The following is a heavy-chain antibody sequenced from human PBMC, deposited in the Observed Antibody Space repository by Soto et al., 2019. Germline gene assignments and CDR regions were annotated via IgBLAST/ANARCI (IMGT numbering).Heavy chain of an antibody. V-gene: IGHV4-30-2*01. CDR3: ARGESSSWDQTYYYYRMDV. CDR2: IYHSGST. Sequence: SETLSLTCAVSGGSISSGGYSWSWIRQPPGKGLEWIGYIYHSGSTYYNPSLKSRVTISVDRSKNQFSLQLSSVTAADTAVYYCARGESSSWDQTYYYYRMDVWGQGTTVTVSS. D-gene: IGHD6-13*01. J-gene: IGHJ6*02. CDR1: GGSISSGGYS.